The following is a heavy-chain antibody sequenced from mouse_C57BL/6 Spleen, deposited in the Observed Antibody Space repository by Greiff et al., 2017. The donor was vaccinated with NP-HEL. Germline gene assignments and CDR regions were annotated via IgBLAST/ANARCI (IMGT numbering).Heavy chain of an antibody. CDR1: GYSITSGYY. CDR2: ISYDGSN. V-gene: IGHV3-6*01. J-gene: IGHJ4*01. Sequence: DVKLQESGPGLVKPSQSLSLTCSVTGYSITSGYYWNWIRQFPGNKLEWMGYISYDGSNNYNPSLKNRISITRDTSKNQFVLKLNSVTTEDTATYYCAAGGLGYYYAMDYWGQGTSVTVSS. D-gene: IGHD4-1*01. CDR3: AAGGLGYYYAMDY.